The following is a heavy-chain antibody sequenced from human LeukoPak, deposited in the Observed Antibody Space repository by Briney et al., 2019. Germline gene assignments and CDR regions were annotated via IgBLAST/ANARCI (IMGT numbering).Heavy chain of an antibody. V-gene: IGHV3-33*01. D-gene: IGHD6-13*01. Sequence: GGSLRLSCAASGFTFSSYGMHWVRQAPGKGLVWVAVIWYDGSNKYYADSVKGRFTISRDNSKNTLYLQMNSLRAEDTAVYYCARERIAAAGTRVDPWGQGTLVTVSS. CDR2: IWYDGSNK. J-gene: IGHJ5*02. CDR3: ARERIAAAGTRVDP. CDR1: GFTFSSYG.